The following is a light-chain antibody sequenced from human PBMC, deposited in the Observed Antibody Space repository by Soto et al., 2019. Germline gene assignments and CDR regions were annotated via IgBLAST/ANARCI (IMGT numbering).Light chain of an antibody. J-gene: IGKJ1*01. Sequence: DIQMTQSPSTLSGSVGDRVTITCRASQTISSWLAWYQQKPGKAPKLLIYKASTLKSGVPSRFSGSGSGTEFTLAISSLQPEDFATYYCLQHHSYPRTFGQGTKVDIK. CDR2: KAS. V-gene: IGKV1-5*03. CDR3: LQHHSYPRT. CDR1: QTISSW.